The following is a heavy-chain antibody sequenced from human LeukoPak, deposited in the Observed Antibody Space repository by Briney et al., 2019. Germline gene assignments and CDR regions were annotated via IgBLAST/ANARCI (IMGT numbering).Heavy chain of an antibody. CDR1: GFTFSSYW. V-gene: IGHV3-7*03. J-gene: IGHJ4*02. D-gene: IGHD3-22*01. CDR3: ARDARQLGGSGYFGE. CDR2: IKQDGSEK. Sequence: GGSLRLSCAASGFTFSSYWMGWVRQAPGKGLEWVANIKQDGSEKYYVDSVKGRFTISRDNAKNSLYLQMNSLRAEDTAVYYCARDARQLGGSGYFGEWGQGTLVTVSS.